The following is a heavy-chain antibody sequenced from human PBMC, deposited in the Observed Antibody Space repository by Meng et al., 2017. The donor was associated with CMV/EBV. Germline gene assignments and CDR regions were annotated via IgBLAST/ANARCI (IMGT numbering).Heavy chain of an antibody. D-gene: IGHD1-26*01. CDR2: IYSGGSST. Sequence: GGSLRLSCAASGFTFSSYAMSWVRQAPGKGLEWVSVIYSGGSSTYYADSVKGRFTISRDNSKNTLYLQMNSLRAEDTAVYYCAKDLQPRFSGSYYYYGMDVWGQGTTVTVS. J-gene: IGHJ6*02. V-gene: IGHV3-23*03. CDR3: AKDLQPRFSGSYYYYGMDV. CDR1: GFTFSSYA.